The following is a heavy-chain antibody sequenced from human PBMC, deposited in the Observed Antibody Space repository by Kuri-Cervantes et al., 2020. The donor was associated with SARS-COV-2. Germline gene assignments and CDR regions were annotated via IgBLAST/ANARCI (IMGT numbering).Heavy chain of an antibody. J-gene: IGHJ6*02. CDR3: ARARVRGVITTYYYYGMDV. CDR2: INPNSGGT. V-gene: IGHV1-2*04. CDR1: GYTFTGYY. Sequence: ASVKVSCKAAGYTFTGYYIHWVRQAHGQGLEWMGWINPNSGGTNYAQKFQGWVTMTRDNSINTAYMELSRLRSADTAVYYCARARVRGVITTYYYYGMDVWGQGTTVTVSS. D-gene: IGHD3-10*01.